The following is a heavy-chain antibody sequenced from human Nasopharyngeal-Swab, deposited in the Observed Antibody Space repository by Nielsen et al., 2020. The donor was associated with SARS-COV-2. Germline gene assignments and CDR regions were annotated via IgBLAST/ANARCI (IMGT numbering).Heavy chain of an antibody. J-gene: IGHJ3*02. D-gene: IGHD1-26*01. V-gene: IGHV4-59*11. CDR1: GGFLSSHY. CDR3: ARFLWEREDTFDI. Sequence: SETLSLTCTVSGGFLSSHYWSWIRQSPGKGLEWIGHIYYTGSTKYNPSLESRVDISIDTSKKQFSLKLRSATAADTAVYYCARFLWEREDTFDIWGQGTVVTVSS. CDR2: IYYTGST.